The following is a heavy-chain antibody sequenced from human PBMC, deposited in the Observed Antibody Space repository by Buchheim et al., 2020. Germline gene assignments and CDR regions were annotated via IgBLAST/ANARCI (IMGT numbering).Heavy chain of an antibody. Sequence: EVQLVESGGVVVQPGGSLRLSCAASGFTFDDYAMHWVRQGPGKGMEWVSLISWDGGSTDYADSVKGRFTISRDNSKNSLYLQMNSLRAEDTALYYCAKDRGYGDLHLGFDYWGQGTL. CDR3: AKDRGYGDLHLGFDY. D-gene: IGHD4-17*01. V-gene: IGHV3-43D*03. CDR2: ISWDGGST. J-gene: IGHJ4*02. CDR1: GFTFDDYA.